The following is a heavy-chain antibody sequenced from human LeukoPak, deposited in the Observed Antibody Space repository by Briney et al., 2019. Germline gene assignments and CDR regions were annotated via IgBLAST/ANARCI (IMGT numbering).Heavy chain of an antibody. CDR2: IKQDGSEK. V-gene: IGHV3-7*05. D-gene: IGHD6-19*01. Sequence: GGSLRLSCAASGFTFGGYWMSWVRQAPGKGLEWVANIKQDGSEKYYVDSVKGRFTISRDNAKSSLYLQMNSLRAEDTAVYYCARVDRYSSGWCEYWGQGTLVTVSS. J-gene: IGHJ4*02. CDR1: GFTFGGYW. CDR3: ARVDRYSSGWCEY.